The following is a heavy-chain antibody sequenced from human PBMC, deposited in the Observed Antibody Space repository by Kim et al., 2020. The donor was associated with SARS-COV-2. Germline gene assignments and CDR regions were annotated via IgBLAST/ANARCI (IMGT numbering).Heavy chain of an antibody. D-gene: IGHD1-26*01. J-gene: IGHJ4*02. V-gene: IGHV3-9*01. CDR2: ISRGSGHI. CDR3: AKDVGLGVGASGY. Sequence: GGSLRLSCKTSGFTFSDFAMHWVRQRPEKGLEWVSGISRGSGHIEYADYVRGRFSISRDNAKNSLYLQMSSLRLEDTGIYYCAKDVGLGVGASGYWSQG. CDR1: GFTFSDFA.